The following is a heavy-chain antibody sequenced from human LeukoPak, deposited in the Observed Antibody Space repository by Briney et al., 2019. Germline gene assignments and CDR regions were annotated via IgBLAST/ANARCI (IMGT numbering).Heavy chain of an antibody. V-gene: IGHV4-34*01. J-gene: IGHJ4*02. Sequence: SETPSLTCTVSGGSISSYYWSWIRQPPGKGLEWIGEINHSGSTNYNPSLKSRVTISVDTSKNQFSLKLSSVTAADTAVYYCARRLIVVVPAAFDYWGQGTLVTVSS. CDR1: GGSISSYY. CDR2: INHSGST. CDR3: ARRLIVVVPAAFDY. D-gene: IGHD2-2*01.